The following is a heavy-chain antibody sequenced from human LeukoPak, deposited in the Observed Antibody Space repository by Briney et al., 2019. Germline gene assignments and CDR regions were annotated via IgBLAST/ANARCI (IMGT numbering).Heavy chain of an antibody. V-gene: IGHV3-23*01. J-gene: IGHJ3*02. CDR2: ISGSGGTT. D-gene: IGHD3-10*01. CDR3: AKDTNLLWSSKGAFDI. CDR1: GFTFSSYA. Sequence: PGGSLRLSCAASGFTFSSYAMSWVRQAPGKGLEWVSAISGSGGTTYYADSVKGRFTISRDNSKNTLYLQTNSLRAEDTAVYYCAKDTNLLWSSKGAFDIWGQGTMVTVSS.